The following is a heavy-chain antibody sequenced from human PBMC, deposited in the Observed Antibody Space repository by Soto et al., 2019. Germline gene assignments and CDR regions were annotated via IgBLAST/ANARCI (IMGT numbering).Heavy chain of an antibody. Sequence: GGSLRLSCEGSGFTFSDYAIHWFRQAPGKGLVWVSRINGDGTSTSYADSVKGRFTLSRDNAEKTVYLQINTLTGEDMAVYYCARGYSGNSGIGPWGQGTLVTVSS. CDR2: INGDGTST. CDR3: ARGYSGNSGIGP. CDR1: GFTFSDYA. J-gene: IGHJ5*02. D-gene: IGHD6-13*01. V-gene: IGHV3-74*01.